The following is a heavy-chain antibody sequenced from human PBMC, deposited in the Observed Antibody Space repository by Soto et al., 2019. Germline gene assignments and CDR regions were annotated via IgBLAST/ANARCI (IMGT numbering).Heavy chain of an antibody. CDR2: ITGSSSYI. V-gene: IGHV3-21*01. CDR1: GFTVSSYR. D-gene: IGHD6-13*01. J-gene: IGHJ6*02. CDR3: ASGVYSSSWYYYYGMDV. Sequence: GGSLRLSCAASGFTVSSYRMNWVRQAPGKGLEWVSSITGSSSYIYYADSVKGRFTISRDNAKNSLYLQMNSLRAEDTAVYYCASGVYSSSWYYYYGMDVWGQGTTVTVSS.